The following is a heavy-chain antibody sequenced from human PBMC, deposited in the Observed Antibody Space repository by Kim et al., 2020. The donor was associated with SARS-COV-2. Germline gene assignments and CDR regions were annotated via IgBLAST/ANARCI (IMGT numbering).Heavy chain of an antibody. CDR1: GYTFTSYD. D-gene: IGHD3-22*01. Sequence: ASVKVSCKASGYTFTSYDINWVRQATGQGLEWMGWMNPNSGNTGYAQKFQGRVTMTRNTSISTAYMELSSLRSEDTAVYYCAIIPSGYLYYYGMDVWGQGTTVTVSS. J-gene: IGHJ6*02. V-gene: IGHV1-8*01. CDR2: MNPNSGNT. CDR3: AIIPSGYLYYYGMDV.